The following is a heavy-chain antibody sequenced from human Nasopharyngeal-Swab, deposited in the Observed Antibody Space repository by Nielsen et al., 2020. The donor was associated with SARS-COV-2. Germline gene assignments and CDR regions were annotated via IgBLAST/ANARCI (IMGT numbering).Heavy chain of an antibody. D-gene: IGHD4-17*01. J-gene: IGHJ4*02. CDR1: GFTFSSYS. Sequence: GESLKISCAASGFTFSSYSMNWVRQAPGKGLEWVSYISSSSSTIYYADSVKGRFTISRDNAKNSLYLQMNSLRDEDTAVYYCARGGTVTTYYWGQGTLVTVSS. CDR2: ISSSSSTI. CDR3: ARGGTVTTYY. V-gene: IGHV3-48*02.